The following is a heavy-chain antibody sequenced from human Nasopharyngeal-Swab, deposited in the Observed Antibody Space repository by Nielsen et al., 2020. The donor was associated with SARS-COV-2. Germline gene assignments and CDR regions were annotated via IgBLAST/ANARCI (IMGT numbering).Heavy chain of an antibody. CDR3: ARDGLDYDFWSAYFMDV. Sequence: GESLQISCAASGFTFSNYNMNCVRQAPGKGLEWVSSLSSSSSYIYYADSVKGRFTISRDNAKNSLYLQMNSLRAEDTAMYYCARDGLDYDFWSAYFMDVWGQGTTVTVSS. D-gene: IGHD3-3*01. J-gene: IGHJ6*02. V-gene: IGHV3-21*01. CDR1: GFTFSNYN. CDR2: LSSSSSYI.